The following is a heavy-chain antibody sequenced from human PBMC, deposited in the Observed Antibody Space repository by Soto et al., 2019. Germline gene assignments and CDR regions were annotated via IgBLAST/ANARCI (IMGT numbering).Heavy chain of an antibody. CDR1: GGSISSSSYY. V-gene: IGHV4-39*01. CDR2: IYYSGST. Sequence: PSETLSLTCTVSGGSISSSSYYWGWIRQPPGKGLEWIGSIYYSGSTYYNPSLKSRVTISVDTSKNQFSLKLSSVTAADTAVYYCASRGSSSWYGYWGQGTLVTVSS. CDR3: ASRGSSSWYGY. J-gene: IGHJ4*02. D-gene: IGHD6-13*01.